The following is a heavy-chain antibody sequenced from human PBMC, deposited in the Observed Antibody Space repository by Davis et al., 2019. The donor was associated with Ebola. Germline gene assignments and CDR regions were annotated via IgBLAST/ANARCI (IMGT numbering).Heavy chain of an antibody. D-gene: IGHD3-22*01. J-gene: IGHJ4*02. CDR2: IYYSGST. CDR1: GGSISSYY. CDR3: ARDAYYYDSSGYSRALLGY. V-gene: IGHV4-59*01. Sequence: SETLSLTCTVSGGSISSYYWSWIRQPPGKGLEWIWYIYYSGSTNYNPSLKSRVTISVDTSKNQFSLKLSSVTAADTAVYYCARDAYYYDSSGYSRALLGYWGQGTLVTVSS.